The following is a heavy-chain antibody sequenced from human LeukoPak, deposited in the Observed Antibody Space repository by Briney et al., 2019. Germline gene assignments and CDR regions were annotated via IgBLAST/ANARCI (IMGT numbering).Heavy chain of an antibody. CDR3: ARTYSSGWHFDY. CDR1: GFTFGSYE. CDR2: ISSSGSTI. J-gene: IGHJ4*02. D-gene: IGHD6-19*01. V-gene: IGHV3-48*03. Sequence: GGSLRLSCAASGFTFGSYEMNWVRQAPGKGLEWVSYISSSGSTIYYADSVKGRFTISRDNAKNSLYLQMNSLRAEDTAVYYCARTYSSGWHFDYWGQGTLVTVSS.